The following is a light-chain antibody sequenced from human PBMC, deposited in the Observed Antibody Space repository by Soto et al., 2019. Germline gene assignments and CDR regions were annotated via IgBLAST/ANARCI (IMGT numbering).Light chain of an antibody. CDR3: QQYNQSPLT. CDR1: QSVSND. V-gene: IGKV3-15*01. Sequence: EIVLTQSPATLSVSQGERATLSGRASQSVSNDLAWSQQKPGHAPMLLIYGASARATGIPARFSGSGSGTDFTLIISSVQSEDFAVYYSQQYNQSPLTFGEGTKVEIK. CDR2: GAS. J-gene: IGKJ4*01.